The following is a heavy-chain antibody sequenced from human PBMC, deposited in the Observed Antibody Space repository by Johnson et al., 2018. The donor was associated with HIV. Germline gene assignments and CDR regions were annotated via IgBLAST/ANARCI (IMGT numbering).Heavy chain of an antibody. V-gene: IGHV3-30-3*01. CDR1: GFTFSSYA. CDR2: ISYDGSNK. CDR3: ARPDGFDI. J-gene: IGHJ3*02. Sequence: QVQLVESGGGVVQPGRSLRLSCAASGFTFSSYAMHWVRQAPGKGLEWVAVISYDGSNKYYADSVKGRFTISRDNSKNTLYLQMNSLRPDDAALYYCARPDGFDIWGQGTMVTVSS.